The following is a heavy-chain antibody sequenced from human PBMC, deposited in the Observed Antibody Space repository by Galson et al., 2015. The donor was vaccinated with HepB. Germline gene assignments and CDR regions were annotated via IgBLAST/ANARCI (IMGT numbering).Heavy chain of an antibody. V-gene: IGHV3-30-3*01. Sequence: SCKASGYTFTSYAMHWVRQAPGKGLEWVAVISYDGSNKYYADSVKGRFTISRDNSKNTLCLQMNSLRAEDTAVYYCARGLSSTIFGVVTDPDAFDIWGQGTMVTVSS. CDR3: ARGLSSTIFGVVTDPDAFDI. D-gene: IGHD3-3*01. J-gene: IGHJ3*02. CDR2: ISYDGSNK. CDR1: GYTFTSYA.